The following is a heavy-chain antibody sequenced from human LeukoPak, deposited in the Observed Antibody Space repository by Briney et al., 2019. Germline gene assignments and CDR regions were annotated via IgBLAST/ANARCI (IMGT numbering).Heavy chain of an antibody. CDR2: IYYSGST. J-gene: IGHJ5*02. CDR1: GGSTSNYY. Sequence: PSETLSLTCTVSGGSTSNYYWSWIRQPPGKGLEWIGYIYYSGSTNYNPSLKSRVTISVDTSKNQFSLKLSSVTAADTAVYYCARSAYSSGWYGGVNWFDPWGQGTLVTVSS. CDR3: ARSAYSSGWYGGVNWFDP. V-gene: IGHV4-59*01. D-gene: IGHD6-19*01.